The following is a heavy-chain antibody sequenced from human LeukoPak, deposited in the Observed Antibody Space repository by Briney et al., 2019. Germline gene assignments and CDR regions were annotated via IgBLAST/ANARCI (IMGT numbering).Heavy chain of an antibody. J-gene: IGHJ4*02. V-gene: IGHV1-18*01. CDR2: ISAYNGNT. Sequence: ASVKVSCKASGYTFTSYGISWVRQAPGQGLEWMGWISAYNGNTNYAQKLQGRVTMTRDTSTSTVYMELSSLRSEDTAVYYCARDSSPHIAARGDYWGQGTLVTVSS. D-gene: IGHD6-13*01. CDR3: ARDSSPHIAARGDY. CDR1: GYTFTSYG.